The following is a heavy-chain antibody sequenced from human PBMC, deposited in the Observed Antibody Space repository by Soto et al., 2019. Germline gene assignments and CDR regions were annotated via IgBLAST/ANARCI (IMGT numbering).Heavy chain of an antibody. CDR1: GYTFITYG. V-gene: IGHV1-18*01. J-gene: IGHJ5*02. CDR2: ISAYNGNT. Sequence: ASVKVSCKPSGYTFITYGISWVRQAPGQGLEWMGWISAYNGNTNYAQKFQDRVTMTTDTSASTAYMELRSLRYDDTAVYYCARDLLAARPGWFDPWGQGPLATVSS. D-gene: IGHD6-6*01. CDR3: ARDLLAARPGWFDP.